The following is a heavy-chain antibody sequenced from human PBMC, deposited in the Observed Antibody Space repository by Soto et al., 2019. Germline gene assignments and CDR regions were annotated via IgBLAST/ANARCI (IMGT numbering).Heavy chain of an antibody. J-gene: IGHJ3*01. D-gene: IGHD6-6*01. Sequence: GGSLRLSCAASGFAFSSHPMSWVRQAPGRGLEWAAGISDGGELTYSADSVQGRFTISRDNSKNILFLQMNSLRAEDTALYYCARRAFGSSRSFDLWGQGTMVTVSS. CDR1: GFAFSSHP. CDR2: ISDGGELT. V-gene: IGHV3-23*01. CDR3: ARRAFGSSRSFDL.